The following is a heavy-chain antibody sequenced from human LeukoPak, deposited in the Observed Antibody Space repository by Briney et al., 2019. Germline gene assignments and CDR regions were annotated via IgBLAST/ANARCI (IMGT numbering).Heavy chain of an antibody. V-gene: IGHV3-66*01. D-gene: IGHD3-10*01. CDR1: GFSVSSNY. J-gene: IGHJ4*02. CDR2: TYNVGTT. CDR3: ARGYGSGSYYF. Sequence: GGSLRLSCAASGFSVSSNYMNWVRQAPGKGLEWVSITYNVGTTYYTDSVKGRFTISRDNYKNKLYLQMNSLRADDTDVYYCARGYGSGSYYFWGQGTLVTVSS.